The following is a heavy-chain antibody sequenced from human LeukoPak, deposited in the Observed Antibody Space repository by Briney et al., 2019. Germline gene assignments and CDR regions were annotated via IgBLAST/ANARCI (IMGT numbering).Heavy chain of an antibody. Sequence: PGGSLRLSCAASGFTFSSYAMSWVRQAPGKGLEWVSAISGSGGSTYYADSVKGRFTISRDNSKNTLYLQTNSLRAEDTAVYYCAKMSAIVVVPADAFDIWGQGTMVTVSS. V-gene: IGHV3-23*01. CDR3: AKMSAIVVVPADAFDI. CDR2: ISGSGGST. J-gene: IGHJ3*02. CDR1: GFTFSSYA. D-gene: IGHD2-2*01.